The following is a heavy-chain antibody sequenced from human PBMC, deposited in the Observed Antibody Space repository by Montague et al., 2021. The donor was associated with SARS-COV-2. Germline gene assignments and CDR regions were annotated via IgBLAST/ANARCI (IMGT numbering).Heavy chain of an antibody. V-gene: IGHV3-48*03. CDR3: TRDYRSIVGDGLDI. CDR1: GFTFSNYD. D-gene: IGHD3-16*02. CDR2: ISTSAYTT. J-gene: IGHJ3*02. Sequence: SLRLSCAAFGFTFSNYDMNWVRQAPGKGPEWLPYISTSAYTTSYAGSVKGRFTISIDNGKNSLYLQMNSLRVEDTAVYYCTRDYRSIVGDGLDIWGQGTKVTVSS.